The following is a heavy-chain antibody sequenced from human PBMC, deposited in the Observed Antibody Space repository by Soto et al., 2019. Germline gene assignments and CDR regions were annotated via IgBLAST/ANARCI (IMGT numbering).Heavy chain of an antibody. CDR2: INVYNGNT. Sequence: QVQLVQSGAEVKKPGASVKVSCKASGYTFTNYGINWVRQAPGQGLEWMGWINVYNGNTNFAQSLQGRVTMTTDTSTNTAYMELGSLRSDDTDVYYCARDPLIVAVSSDYGMDVWGPGTSVTVSS. V-gene: IGHV1-18*01. J-gene: IGHJ6*02. D-gene: IGHD2-21*01. CDR3: ARDPLIVAVSSDYGMDV. CDR1: GYTFTNYG.